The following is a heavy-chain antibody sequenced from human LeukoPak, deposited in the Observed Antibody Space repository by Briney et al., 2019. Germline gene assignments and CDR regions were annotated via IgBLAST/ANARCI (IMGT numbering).Heavy chain of an antibody. CDR3: ARRAGAYSHPYDY. CDR2: IYSDNT. J-gene: IGHJ4*02. V-gene: IGHV3-53*01. CDR1: EFTVSSNS. D-gene: IGHD4/OR15-4a*01. Sequence: PGGSLRLACTVSEFTVSSNSMSWVRQAPEKGLEWVSFIYSDNTHYSDSVKGRFTISRDNSKNTLYLQMNSLRAEDTAVYYCARRAGAYSHPYDYWGQGTLVTVSS.